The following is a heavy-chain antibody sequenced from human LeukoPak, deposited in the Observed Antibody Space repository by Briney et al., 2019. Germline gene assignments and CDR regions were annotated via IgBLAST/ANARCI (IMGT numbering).Heavy chain of an antibody. J-gene: IGHJ4*02. Sequence: ASVTVSFTSSGYTFTSCDINWVRQATGQGLEWMGWMNPNSDNTGYAQSFQGRITMTRDISIGTAYMELSNLTSADTAIYYCTRGSSGRRDNWGQGTLVTVSA. CDR1: GYTFTSCD. CDR3: TRGSSGRRDN. CDR2: MNPNSDNT. V-gene: IGHV1-8*01. D-gene: IGHD6-19*01.